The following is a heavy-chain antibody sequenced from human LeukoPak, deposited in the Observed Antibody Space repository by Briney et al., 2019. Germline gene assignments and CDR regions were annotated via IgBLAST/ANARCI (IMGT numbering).Heavy chain of an antibody. Sequence: GGPLTLPCVASGFTFSNYGMHGVRRAPGKGREWVGVIWYDGSNEYSADSVKGRFTISRDTSKNTLYLQMNSLRAEDTAVYYCARAYYYDVSGSSDYWGQGTLVTVSS. CDR3: ARAYYYDVSGSSDY. J-gene: IGHJ4*02. V-gene: IGHV3-33*01. CDR1: GFTFSNYG. CDR2: IWYDGSNE. D-gene: IGHD3-22*01.